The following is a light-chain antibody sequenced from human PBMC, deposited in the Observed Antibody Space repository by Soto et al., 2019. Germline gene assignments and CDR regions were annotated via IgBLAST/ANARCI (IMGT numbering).Light chain of an antibody. CDR2: DAS. CDR1: QSVSNS. CDR3: QQRSNWPPT. V-gene: IGKV3-11*01. Sequence: EGVLTQSPATLSLSPGERATLSCRASQSVSNSFSWYQHKCGQAPRLVIYDASKRATGIPARFSGSGSGTEFTLTISSLEPEDCAVYYCQQRSNWPPTFGGGTKVEIK. J-gene: IGKJ4*01.